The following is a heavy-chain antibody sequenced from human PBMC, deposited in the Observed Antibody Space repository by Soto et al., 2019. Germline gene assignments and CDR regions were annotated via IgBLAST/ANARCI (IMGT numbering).Heavy chain of an antibody. CDR1: GGSFSGYY. J-gene: IGHJ4*02. V-gene: IGHV4-34*01. CDR2: INHSGST. CDR3: ASGLTYYFDY. D-gene: IGHD2-21*02. Sequence: SETLSLTCAVYGGSFSGYYWSWIRQPPGKGLEWIGEINHSGSTNYNPSLKSRVTISVDTSKNQFSLKLSSVTAADTAVYYCASGLTYYFDYWGQGNLVPVS.